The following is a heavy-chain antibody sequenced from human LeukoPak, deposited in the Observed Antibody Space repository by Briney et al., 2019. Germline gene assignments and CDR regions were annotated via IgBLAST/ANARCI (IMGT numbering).Heavy chain of an antibody. CDR1: GYTFTGYY. J-gene: IGHJ6*03. V-gene: IGHV1-2*02. D-gene: IGHD1-26*01. CDR2: INPNSGGT. Sequence: GASVKVSCKASGYTFTGYYMHWVRQAPGQGLEWMGWINPNSGGTNYAQKFQGRVTMTRDTSISTAYMELSRLRSDDTAVYYCARAQTSRAGSYYYYYMDVWGKGTTVTISS. CDR3: ARAQTSRAGSYYYYYMDV.